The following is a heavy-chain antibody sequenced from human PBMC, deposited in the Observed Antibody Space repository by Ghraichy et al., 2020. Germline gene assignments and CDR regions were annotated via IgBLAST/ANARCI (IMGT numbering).Heavy chain of an antibody. J-gene: IGHJ4*02. V-gene: IGHV3-53*01. CDR2: IYIGEST. CDR3: ARGVSRHAGYYDY. D-gene: IGHD3-22*01. CDR1: GFSVSSSY. Sequence: GALRLSCAASGFSVSSSYMSWVRQAPGKGLEWVSVIYIGESTYYADSVKGRFTISRDNSKNTLYLQMNSLRDEDTAVYYCARGVSRHAGYYDYWGQGTLVTVSS.